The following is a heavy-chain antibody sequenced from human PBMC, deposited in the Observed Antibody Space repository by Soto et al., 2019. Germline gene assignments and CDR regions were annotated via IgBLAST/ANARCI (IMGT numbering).Heavy chain of an antibody. CDR3: ARVYGRGDYFDF. J-gene: IGHJ4*01. CDR2: MYYTGKT. CDR1: GTTISSGDHY. V-gene: IGHV4-30-4*01. D-gene: IGHD1-26*01. Sequence: QVQLQESGPGLVKPSQTLSLTCTVSGTTISSGDHYWSWIRQATGKGLEWIGYMYYTGKTYYNTSLQSRAKLSVDTSKNQFYLKMTSVTDADTAMYFCARVYGRGDYFDFWGRGTLVSVSS.